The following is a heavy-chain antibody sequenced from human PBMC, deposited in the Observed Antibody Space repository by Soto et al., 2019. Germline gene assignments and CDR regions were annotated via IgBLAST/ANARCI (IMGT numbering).Heavy chain of an antibody. J-gene: IGHJ4*02. V-gene: IGHV4-39*01. CDR1: XXXXXXXXXX. Sequence: SETLSLTXTXSXXXXXXXXXXXXXXRQPPGKGLEWIGIIYYSGVTYYNPSLKSRVSISVDTSKNRFSLNLSSVTAADTAIYYCARQRLTMQVVIWGQGTLVTVSS. D-gene: IGHD3-10*01. CDR3: ARQRLTMQVVI. CDR2: IYYSGVT.